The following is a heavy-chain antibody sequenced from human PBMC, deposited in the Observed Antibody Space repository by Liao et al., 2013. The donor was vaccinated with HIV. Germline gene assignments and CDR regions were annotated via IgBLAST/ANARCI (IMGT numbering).Heavy chain of an antibody. J-gene: IGHJ4*02. CDR3: ARASEVVVVITNALDY. V-gene: IGHV4-59*01. CDR1: GGSISSFQ. Sequence: QVQLQESGPRLVKPSETLSLTCSVSGGSISSFQWSWIRQAPGKGLECLGYISYSGGANYNPSLKSRLTLLLDTSKNQFSLKLNSVTAADTAVYYCARASEVVVVITNALDYWGPGNPGLRLL. CDR2: ISYSGGA. D-gene: IGHD3-22*01.